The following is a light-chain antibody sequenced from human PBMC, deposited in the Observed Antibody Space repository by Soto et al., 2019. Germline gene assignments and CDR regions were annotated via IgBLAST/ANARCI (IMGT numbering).Light chain of an antibody. CDR1: SSDVGGSNY. J-gene: IGLJ2*01. Sequence: QSALTQPRSVSGSPGQSVTISCTGTSSDVGGSNYVSWYQQHPGKTPKLMIYDVTKRPSGVPGRFSGSKSDNTASLTISGLQAEDEADYYCCSYAGSYTLLFGGGTQLTVL. V-gene: IGLV2-11*01. CDR3: CSYAGSYTLL. CDR2: DVT.